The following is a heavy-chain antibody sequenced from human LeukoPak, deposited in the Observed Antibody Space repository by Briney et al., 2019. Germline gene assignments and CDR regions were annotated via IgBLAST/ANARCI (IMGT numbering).Heavy chain of an antibody. J-gene: IGHJ6*03. CDR3: ARRGAVYYGSGTDINYYYYMDV. CDR1: GGSFSGYY. D-gene: IGHD3-10*01. Sequence: SETLSLTCAVYGGSFSGYYWSWIRQPPGKGLEWIGEINHSGSTNYNPSLKSRVTISVDTSKNQFSLKLSSVTAADTAVYYCARRGAVYYGSGTDINYYYYMDVWGKGTTVTISS. V-gene: IGHV4-34*01. CDR2: INHSGST.